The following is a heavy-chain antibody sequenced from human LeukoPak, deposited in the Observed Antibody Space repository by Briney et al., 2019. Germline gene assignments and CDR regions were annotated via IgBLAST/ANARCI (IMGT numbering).Heavy chain of an antibody. CDR1: GGSISSYY. J-gene: IGHJ4*02. CDR2: IYSSGDT. D-gene: IGHD3-10*01. V-gene: IGHV4-4*07. CDR3: ARDVGSGGGTFPTYHFDF. Sequence: PSETLSLTCTVSGGSISSYYWDWIWQPAGKGLEWIGRIYSSGDTNYNPSLKSRVTMSVDTSKNQFSLRLSSLTAADTAVYYCARDVGSGGGTFPTYHFDFWGQGTLVTVSS.